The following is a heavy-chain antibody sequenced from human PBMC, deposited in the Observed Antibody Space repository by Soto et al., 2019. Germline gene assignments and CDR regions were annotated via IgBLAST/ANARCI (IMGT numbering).Heavy chain of an antibody. D-gene: IGHD4-4*01. V-gene: IGHV2-5*02. J-gene: IGHJ4*02. CDR2: SYWDDEK. Sequence: QITLKESGPTLVKPTQTLTLTCTFSGFSLSTSGVDVGWIRQPPGKALEWLALSYWDDEKRYSPSLKSRLTITKDTSKHQVVHTMTNMDPWDTATYYCAHRRPYSNSPEYFFECWGQGTLVTVSS. CDR3: AHRRPYSNSPEYFFEC. CDR1: GFSLSTSGVD.